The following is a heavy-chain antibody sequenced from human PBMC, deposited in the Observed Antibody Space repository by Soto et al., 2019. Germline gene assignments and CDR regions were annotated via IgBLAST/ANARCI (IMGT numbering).Heavy chain of an antibody. Sequence: EVKLLESGGGLAQPGGSLRLSCVGSGFTFDSYAISWVRQAPGKGLQWISAISGNGAGTDYAHSVKGRFTISRDNSKXXXXXXXXXLRAEDTALYYCAKDTVGGYSFWSGYYSDGLDVWGQGTMVTVSS. CDR1: GFTFDSYA. J-gene: IGHJ3*01. V-gene: IGHV3-23*01. CDR3: AKDTVGGYSFWSGYYSDGLDV. CDR2: ISGNGAGT. D-gene: IGHD3-3*01.